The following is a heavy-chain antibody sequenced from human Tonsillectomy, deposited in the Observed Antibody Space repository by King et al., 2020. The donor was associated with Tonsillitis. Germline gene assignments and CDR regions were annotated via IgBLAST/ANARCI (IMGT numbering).Heavy chain of an antibody. CDR2: INQEGSWK. CDR1: GFNFIGYW. Sequence: QLVQSGGGLVQPGGSLGLSCAAYGFNFIGYWMTWVRQPPGKGLEWVANINQEGSWKYYVDSVKGRFTNSRDNAKNSLYLQMDSLGADDTAVYYCARYCCGSGTSVGYWGRGTLVTVSS. J-gene: IGHJ4*02. CDR3: ARYCCGSGTSVGY. D-gene: IGHD3-10*01. V-gene: IGHV3-7*01.